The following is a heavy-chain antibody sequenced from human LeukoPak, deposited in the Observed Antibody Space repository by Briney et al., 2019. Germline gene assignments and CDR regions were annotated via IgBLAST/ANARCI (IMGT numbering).Heavy chain of an antibody. Sequence: SETLSLTCTVSGGSISGYYWSWIRQPPGEGLEWIGYIYYSGSANYNPSLKGRVTISVDTSKNQFSLRLSSVTAADTAVYYCARVGDSSGYSVFDSWGQGTLVTVSS. V-gene: IGHV4-59*01. CDR3: ARVGDSSGYSVFDS. CDR1: GGSISGYY. J-gene: IGHJ4*02. CDR2: IYYSGSA. D-gene: IGHD3-22*01.